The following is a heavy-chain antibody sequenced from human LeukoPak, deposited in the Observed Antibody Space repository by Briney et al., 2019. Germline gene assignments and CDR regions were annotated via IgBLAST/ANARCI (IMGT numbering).Heavy chain of an antibody. CDR2: IYTTGNT. D-gene: IGHD3-16*02. V-gene: IGHV4-4*07. CDR1: SGSLNSYY. J-gene: IGHJ4*02. CDR3: ARDGYTASHYFLDY. Sequence: SDTLSLTCTVSSGSLNSYYWGWVRQPAGRGLEWIGRIYTTGNTNYNPSLKSRLTMSVDTSKRQFSLNLRAVTAADTAIYYCARDGYTASHYFLDYWSQGILVTVSS.